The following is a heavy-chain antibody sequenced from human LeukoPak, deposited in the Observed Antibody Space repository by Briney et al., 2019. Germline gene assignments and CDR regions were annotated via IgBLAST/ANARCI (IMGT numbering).Heavy chain of an antibody. CDR2: ISGSGGST. D-gene: IGHD3-9*01. CDR1: GFTFSSYA. Sequence: GGSLRLSCAASGFTFSSYAMSWVRQAPGKGLEWVSAISGSGGSTYYADSVKGRFTISRDNSKNTLYLQMNSLRAEDTAVYCCAKDQEYYDTLTGYDYWGQGTLVTVSS. V-gene: IGHV3-23*01. J-gene: IGHJ4*02. CDR3: AKDQEYYDTLTGYDY.